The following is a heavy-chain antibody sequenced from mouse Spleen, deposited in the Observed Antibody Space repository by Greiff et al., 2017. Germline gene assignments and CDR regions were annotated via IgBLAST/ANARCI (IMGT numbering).Heavy chain of an antibody. CDR3: TSDRRAPYFAY. Sequence: EVQVVESGEGLVKPGGSLKLSCAASGFTFSSYAMSWVRQTPEKRLEWVAYISSGGDYIYYADTVKGRFTISRDNARKTLYLRMSSEESEDKAIYYSTSDRRAPYFAYWGQGTPVTVSS. D-gene: IGHD3-1*01. V-gene: IGHV5-9-1*02. CDR1: GFTFSSYA. CDR2: ISSGGDYI. J-gene: IGHJ2*01.